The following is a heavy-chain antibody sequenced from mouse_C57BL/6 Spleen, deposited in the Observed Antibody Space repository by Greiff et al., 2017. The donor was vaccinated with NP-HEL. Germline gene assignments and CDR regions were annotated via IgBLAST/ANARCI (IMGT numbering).Heavy chain of an antibody. J-gene: IGHJ4*01. CDR2: ISSGSSTI. CDR1: GFTFSDYG. D-gene: IGHD1-2*01. CDR3: ARPLSWNEAMDY. Sequence: EVKLMESGGGLVKPGGSLKLSCAASGFTFSDYGMHWVRQAPEKGLAWVAYISSGSSTIYYADTVKGRFTISRDNAKNTLFLQMTSLRSEDTAMYYCARPLSWNEAMDYWGQGTSVTVSS. V-gene: IGHV5-17*01.